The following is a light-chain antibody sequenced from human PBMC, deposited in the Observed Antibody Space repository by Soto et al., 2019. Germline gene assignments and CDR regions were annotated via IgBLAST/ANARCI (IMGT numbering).Light chain of an antibody. CDR1: QSVRSN. CDR2: GAS. Sequence: EIVMTQSPATLSVSPGERATLSCGASQSVRSNLAWFQQKPGQPPRLLIFGASTTATGIPARFSGSGSGTEFTLTISSLQSEDFALYYCQQYINWPLTFGGGTKVEIK. J-gene: IGKJ4*01. V-gene: IGKV3-15*01. CDR3: QQYINWPLT.